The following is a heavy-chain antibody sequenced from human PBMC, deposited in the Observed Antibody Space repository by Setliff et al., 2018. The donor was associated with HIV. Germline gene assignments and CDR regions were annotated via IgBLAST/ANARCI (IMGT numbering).Heavy chain of an antibody. CDR3: VIFYIVTPVDVRDY. CDR1: GGSISSHY. Sequence: SETLSLTCSVSGGSISSHYWSWIRQPPGKGLEWIGSIYYSGSTNYNPSLKSRVTISVDTSKNQFSLKLSSVTAADTAVYYCVIFYIVTPVDVRDYWGQGSLVTVS. D-gene: IGHD2-21*01. CDR2: IYYSGST. J-gene: IGHJ4*02. V-gene: IGHV4-59*11.